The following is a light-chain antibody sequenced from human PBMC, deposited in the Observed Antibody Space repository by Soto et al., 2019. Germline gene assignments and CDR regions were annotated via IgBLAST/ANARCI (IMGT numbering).Light chain of an antibody. J-gene: IGKJ3*01. CDR1: QSISSY. Sequence: DIQMTQSQSSLSASVGDRVTITCRASQSISSYLNWYQQKPGKAPKLLIYAASSLQSGVPSRFSGSGSGTDFTLTISSLQPEDFATYYCQQSYCLTFGPGTKVDIK. CDR3: QQSYCLT. CDR2: AAS. V-gene: IGKV1-39*01.